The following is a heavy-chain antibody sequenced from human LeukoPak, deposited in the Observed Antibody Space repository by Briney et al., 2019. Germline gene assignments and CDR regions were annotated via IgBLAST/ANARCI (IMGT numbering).Heavy chain of an antibody. CDR1: GYTFTSYG. J-gene: IGHJ4*02. D-gene: IGHD1-26*01. V-gene: IGHV1-18*01. CDR3: ARDLLPSGSYYGIDY. CDR2: ISAYNGNT. Sequence: ASVKVSCKASGYTFTSYGISWVRQAPGQGLEWMGWISAYNGNTNYAQKLQGRVTMTTDTSTSTAYMELRSLRSDGTAVYYCARDLLPSGSYYGIDYWGQGTLVTVSS.